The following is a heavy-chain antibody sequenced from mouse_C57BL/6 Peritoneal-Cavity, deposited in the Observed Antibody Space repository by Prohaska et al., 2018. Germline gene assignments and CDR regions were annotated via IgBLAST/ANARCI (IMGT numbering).Heavy chain of an antibody. CDR1: GYPFQLAG. CDR3: ARLFYYYAMDY. J-gene: IGHJ4*01. V-gene: IGHV9-4*01. Sequence: QIQLVQSGPELKKPGETVKISCKASGYPFQLAGMQCVQKMPGNGFNWIGCINTHSGEPKYAEDFKGRFAFSLETSASTAYLQISNLKNEDTVTYVCARLFYYYAMDYWGQGTSVTVSS. CDR2: INTHSGEP.